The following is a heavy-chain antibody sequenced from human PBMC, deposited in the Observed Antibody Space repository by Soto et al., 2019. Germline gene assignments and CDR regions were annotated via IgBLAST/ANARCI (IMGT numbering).Heavy chain of an antibody. J-gene: IGHJ4*02. CDR3: ARAGGLGAVAVDY. CDR1: GGSISSGGYS. V-gene: IGHV4-30-2*01. D-gene: IGHD6-19*01. Sequence: QLQLQESGSGLVKPSQTLSLTCAVSGGSISSGGYSWSWIRQPPGKRLEWIGYVYHSGSTYYNPSLKHRVTIPVDRSKNQFSLKLSSVTAADTAVYYCARAGGLGAVAVDYWGQGTLVTVSS. CDR2: VYHSGST.